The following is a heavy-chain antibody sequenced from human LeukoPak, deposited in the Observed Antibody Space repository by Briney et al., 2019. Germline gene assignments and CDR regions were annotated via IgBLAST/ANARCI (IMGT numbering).Heavy chain of an antibody. V-gene: IGHV3-48*01. D-gene: IGHD2/OR15-2a*01. CDR3: ARDPGYFVGY. Sequence: PGGSLRLSCAASGFTFSSYTMNWVRQAPGKGLEWVSYISTSSSTMYYADSVKGRFTISRDNAKNSLYLQMNSLRADDTAVYYCARDPGYFVGYWGQGTLVTVSS. CDR2: ISTSSSTM. CDR1: GFTFSSYT. J-gene: IGHJ4*02.